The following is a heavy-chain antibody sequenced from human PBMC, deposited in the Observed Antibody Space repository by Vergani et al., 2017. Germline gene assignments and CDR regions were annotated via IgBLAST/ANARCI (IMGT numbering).Heavy chain of an antibody. CDR1: GYSISSGYY. V-gene: IGHV4-38-2*02. J-gene: IGHJ4*02. CDR2: IYHSGST. Sequence: QVQLQESGPGLVKPSETLSLTCTVSGYSISSGYYWGWIRQPPGKWLEWIGSIYHSGSTYYNPSLKSRVTISVDTSKNQFSLKLSSVTAADTAVYYCARGESGGDPFDYWGQGTLVTVSS. CDR3: ARGESGGDPFDY. D-gene: IGHD2-21*02.